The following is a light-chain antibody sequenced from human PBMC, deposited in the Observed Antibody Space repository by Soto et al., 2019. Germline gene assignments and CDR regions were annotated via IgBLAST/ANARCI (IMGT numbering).Light chain of an antibody. V-gene: IGKV1-5*03. CDR3: QHYNSYSEA. CDR1: QTISSW. Sequence: DIQMTQSPSTLSGSVGDRVTITCRASQTISSWLAWYQQKPGKAPKLLIYKASTLKSGVPSRFSGSASGTEFTLSISSLQPDDFATYYCQHYNSYSEAFGQGTMVELK. CDR2: KAS. J-gene: IGKJ1*01.